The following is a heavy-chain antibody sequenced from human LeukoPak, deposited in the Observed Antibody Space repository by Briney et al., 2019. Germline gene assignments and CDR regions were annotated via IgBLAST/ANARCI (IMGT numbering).Heavy chain of an antibody. V-gene: IGHV3-74*01. Sequence: PGGSLRLSCAASGFTFSSYWMHCVRQAPGKGLVWVSRINSDGSSTSYADSVKGRFTISRDNAKNTLYVQMNSLRAEDTAVYYCARGPYGSATDYWGQGTLVTVSS. CDR3: ARGPYGSATDY. D-gene: IGHD3-10*01. CDR1: GFTFSSYW. J-gene: IGHJ4*02. CDR2: INSDGSST.